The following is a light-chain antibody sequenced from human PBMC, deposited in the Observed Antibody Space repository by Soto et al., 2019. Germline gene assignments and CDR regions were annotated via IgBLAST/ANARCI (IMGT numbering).Light chain of an antibody. CDR3: QHYNSYSEA. V-gene: IGKV1-8*01. J-gene: IGKJ1*01. CDR1: QGISSY. CDR2: AAS. Sequence: RITQSASSVSASTGDRVTITCRASQGISSYLAWYQQKPGKAPKLLIYAASTLQSGVPSRFSGSGSGTEFTLTISSLQPDDFATYYCQHYNSYSEAFGQGTKVDIK.